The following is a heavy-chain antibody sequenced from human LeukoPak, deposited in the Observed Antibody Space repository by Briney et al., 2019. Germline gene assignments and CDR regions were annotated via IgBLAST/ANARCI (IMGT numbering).Heavy chain of an antibody. Sequence: SETLSFTCTVSGGSISSSSYYWGWIRQPPGKGLEWIGSIYYSGSTYYNPSLKSRVTISVDTSKNQFSLKLSSVTAADTAVYYCARDWVRGRDYDSSGYTTGYDAFDIWGQGTMVTVSS. CDR1: GGSISSSSYY. D-gene: IGHD3-22*01. CDR3: ARDWVRGRDYDSSGYTTGYDAFDI. V-gene: IGHV4-39*07. CDR2: IYYSGST. J-gene: IGHJ3*02.